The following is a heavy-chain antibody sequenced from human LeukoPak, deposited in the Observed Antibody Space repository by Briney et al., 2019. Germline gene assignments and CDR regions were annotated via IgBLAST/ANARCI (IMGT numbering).Heavy chain of an antibody. CDR1: GGAISTYY. CDR3: ARVHRGFLGNYGGNGYFDY. V-gene: IGHV4-4*07. J-gene: IGHJ4*02. D-gene: IGHD4-23*01. Sequence: SETLSLTCTVSGGAISTYYWSWIRQPAGKGLEWIGRIYTSGSTNYNPSLKSRVTMSVDTSKNQFSLKLSSVTATDTAVYYCARVHRGFLGNYGGNGYFDYWGQGTLVTVSS. CDR2: IYTSGST.